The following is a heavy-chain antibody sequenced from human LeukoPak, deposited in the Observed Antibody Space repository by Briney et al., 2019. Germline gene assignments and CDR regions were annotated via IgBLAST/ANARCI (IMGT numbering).Heavy chain of an antibody. Sequence: EASVKVSCKASGYTFTSYDINWVRQATGQGLEWMGWMNPNSGNTGYAQKFQGRVTMTRNTSISTAYMELSSLRSEDTAVYYCARVLARTQQLVYYWGQGTLVTVSS. V-gene: IGHV1-8*01. CDR3: ARVLARTQQLVYY. J-gene: IGHJ4*02. CDR1: GYTFTSYD. D-gene: IGHD6-13*01. CDR2: MNPNSGNT.